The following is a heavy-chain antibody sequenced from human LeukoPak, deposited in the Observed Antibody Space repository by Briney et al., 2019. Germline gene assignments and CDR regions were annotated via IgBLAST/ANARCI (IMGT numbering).Heavy chain of an antibody. J-gene: IGHJ4*02. CDR3: ARDPNMITFGGVIAVGLDY. D-gene: IGHD3-16*02. Sequence: ASVKVSCKASGYTFTSYYMHWVRQAPGQGLEWMGIINPSGGSTSYAQKFQGRVTMTRDTSISTAYMELSRLRSDDTAVYYCARDPNMITFGGVIAVGLDYWGQGTLVTVSS. V-gene: IGHV1-46*01. CDR1: GYTFTSYY. CDR2: INPSGGST.